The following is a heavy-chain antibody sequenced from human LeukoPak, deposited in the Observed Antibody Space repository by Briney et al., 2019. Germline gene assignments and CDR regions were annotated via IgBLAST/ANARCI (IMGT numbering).Heavy chain of an antibody. CDR1: GGSFSGYY. J-gene: IGHJ4*02. D-gene: IGHD5-18*01. V-gene: IGHV4-34*01. CDR2: INHSGST. Sequence: PSETLSLTCAVYGGSFSGYYWSWIRQPPGKGLEWIGEINHSGSTNYNPSLKGRVTISVDTSKNQFSLKLSSVTAADTAVYCCARARGYRIPPSYWGQGTLVTVSS. CDR3: ARARGYRIPPSY.